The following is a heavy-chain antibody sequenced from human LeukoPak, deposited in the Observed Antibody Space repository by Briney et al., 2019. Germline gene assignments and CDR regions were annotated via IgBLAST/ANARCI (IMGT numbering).Heavy chain of an antibody. Sequence: SETLSLTCAVYGGSFSGYYWSWIRQPPGKGLEWIGEINHSGSTNYNPSLKSRVTISVDPSKNHFSLNLSSVTAADTAVYYCARGGYYYGSGSQDYWGQGTLVTVSS. CDR1: GGSFSGYY. D-gene: IGHD3-10*01. J-gene: IGHJ4*02. CDR3: ARGGYYYGSGSQDY. CDR2: INHSGST. V-gene: IGHV4-34*01.